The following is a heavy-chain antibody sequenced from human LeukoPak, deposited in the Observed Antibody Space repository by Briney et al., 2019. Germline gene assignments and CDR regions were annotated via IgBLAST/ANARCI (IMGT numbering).Heavy chain of an antibody. CDR3: ARKQGGVVPAATDAFDI. V-gene: IGHV1-69*02. CDR1: GGTFSSYT. Sequence: SVKVSCKASGGTFSSYTISWVRQAPGQGLEWMGRIIPILGIANYAQKFQGRVTITADKSTSAAYMELSSLRSEDTAVYYCARKQGGVVPAATDAFDIWGQGTMVTVSS. CDR2: IIPILGIA. J-gene: IGHJ3*02. D-gene: IGHD2-2*01.